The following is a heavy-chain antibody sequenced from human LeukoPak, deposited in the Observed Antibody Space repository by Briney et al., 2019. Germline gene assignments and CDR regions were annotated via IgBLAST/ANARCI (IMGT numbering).Heavy chain of an antibody. J-gene: IGHJ4*02. CDR1: GFPVSSYW. CDR3: ARDVLYY. V-gene: IGHV3-7*01. D-gene: IGHD3-10*02. Sequence: PRGSLRLSPAPSGFPVSSYWLSWVRQAPGKGLEWVATIKPDGSEKYYVDSVKGRFTFSRDNAKNSLYLQMNSLRAEDTAVYYCARDVLYYCGQGTLVTVSS. CDR2: IKPDGSEK.